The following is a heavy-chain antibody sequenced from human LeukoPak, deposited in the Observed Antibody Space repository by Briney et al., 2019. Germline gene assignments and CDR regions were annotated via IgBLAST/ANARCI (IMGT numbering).Heavy chain of an antibody. CDR2: IYYTGST. D-gene: IGHD6-13*01. J-gene: IGHJ4*02. CDR1: GGSITTNY. CDR3: ARMSSSWLTVDH. Sequence: SETLSLTCTVSGGSITTNYWNWIRQPPGKGLEWIGYIYYTGSTNYNPSLTSRVTISVDTSKNQFSLKLSSVTAADTAIYYCARMSSSWLTVDHWGQGTLVTVSS. V-gene: IGHV4-59*08.